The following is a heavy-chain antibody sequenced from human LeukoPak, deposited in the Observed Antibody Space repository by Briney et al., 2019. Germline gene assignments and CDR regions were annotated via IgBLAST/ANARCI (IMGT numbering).Heavy chain of an antibody. CDR3: ARLIAVVVAASSYFDS. CDR2: IRTKTNGATA. CDR1: GFTFGEDA. D-gene: IGHD2-15*01. Sequence: GGSLRLSCTASGFTFGEDAMSWFRQAPGKGLGWVGFIRTKTNGATAEYAASVKGRFSISRDDSKSIAYLQMNSLKTEDTAVYYCARLIAVVVAASSYFDSWGQGTRVTVSS. J-gene: IGHJ4*02. V-gene: IGHV3-49*03.